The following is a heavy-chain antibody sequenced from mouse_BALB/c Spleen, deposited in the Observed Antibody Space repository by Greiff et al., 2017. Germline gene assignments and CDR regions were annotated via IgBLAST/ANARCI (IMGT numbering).Heavy chain of an antibody. V-gene: IGHV3-6*02. J-gene: IGHJ3*01. CDR3: AREDDVAY. CDR1: GYSITSGYY. D-gene: IGHD2-12*01. Sequence: EVKLVESGPGLVKPSQSLSLTCSVTGYSITSGYYWNWIRQFPGNKLEWMGYISYDGSNNYNPSLKNRISITRDTSKNQFFLKLNSVTTEDTATYYCAREDDVAYWGQGTLATVSA. CDR2: ISYDGSN.